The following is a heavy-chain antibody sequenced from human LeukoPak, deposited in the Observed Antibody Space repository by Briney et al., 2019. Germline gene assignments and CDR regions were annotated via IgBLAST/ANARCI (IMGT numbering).Heavy chain of an antibody. CDR3: ARDGVQLERRVFDY. D-gene: IGHD1-1*01. CDR2: IYHSGTT. V-gene: IGHV4-38-2*02. Sequence: PSETLSLTCTVSGYSISSGYYWGWIRQPPGKGLQWIGSIYHSGTTYYKPSLKSRVTISVDTSKNQFSLRLSSVTAADTAVYYCARDGVQLERRVFDYWGQGTLVTVSS. CDR1: GYSISSGYY. J-gene: IGHJ4*02.